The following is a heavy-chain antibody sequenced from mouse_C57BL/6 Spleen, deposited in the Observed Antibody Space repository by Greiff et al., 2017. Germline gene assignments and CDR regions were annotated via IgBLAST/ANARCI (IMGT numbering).Heavy chain of an antibody. V-gene: IGHV1-53*01. Sequence: QVQLQQPGTELVKPGASVKLSCKASGYTFTSYWMHWVKQRPGQGLEWIGNINPSNGYTKYNQKFKDKATLTADKSSSTAYMQLGSLSSEDSAVYYCARWGGSGGDWGQGTSVTVSS. CDR2: INPSNGYT. CDR1: GYTFTSYW. D-gene: IGHD1-1*01. J-gene: IGHJ4*01. CDR3: ARWGGSGGD.